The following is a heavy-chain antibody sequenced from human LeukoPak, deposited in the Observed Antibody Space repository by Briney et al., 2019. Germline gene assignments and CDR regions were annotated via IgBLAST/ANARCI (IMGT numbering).Heavy chain of an antibody. D-gene: IGHD3-3*01. CDR2: INHSGST. Sequence: SETLSLTCAVYGGSFSGYYWSWIRQPPGKGLEWIGEINHSGSTNYNPSLKSRVTISVDRSKNQFSLKLSSVTAADTAVYYCAREGYDFWSGYPDVWGQGTTVTVSS. V-gene: IGHV4-34*01. J-gene: IGHJ6*02. CDR1: GGSFSGYY. CDR3: AREGYDFWSGYPDV.